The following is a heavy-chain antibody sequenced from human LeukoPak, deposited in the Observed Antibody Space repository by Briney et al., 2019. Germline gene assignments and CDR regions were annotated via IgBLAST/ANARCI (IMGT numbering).Heavy chain of an antibody. V-gene: IGHV3-21*01. CDR1: GFTFSSYS. CDR3: ARWVWGVPAATGAFDI. Sequence: GGSLRLSCAASGFTFSSYSMNWVRQAPGKGLEWVSSISSSSSYIYYADSVKGRFTISRDNAKNSLYLQMNSLRAEDTAVYYCARWVWGVPAATGAFDIWGQGTMVTVSS. CDR2: ISSSSSYI. J-gene: IGHJ3*02. D-gene: IGHD2-2*01.